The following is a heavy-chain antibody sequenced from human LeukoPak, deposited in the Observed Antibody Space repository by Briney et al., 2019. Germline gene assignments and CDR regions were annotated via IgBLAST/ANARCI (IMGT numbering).Heavy chain of an antibody. Sequence: SQTLSLTCTVSGVSISSYYWSWIRQPPGKGLEWIGYIYNTGSTNYKPSLKSRVTMSLDTSTNQFSLKLNSVTAADTAVYYCARDGDYAFDYWGQGTLVTVSS. CDR2: IYNTGST. CDR1: GVSISSYY. CDR3: ARDGDYAFDY. J-gene: IGHJ4*02. D-gene: IGHD4-17*01. V-gene: IGHV4-59*01.